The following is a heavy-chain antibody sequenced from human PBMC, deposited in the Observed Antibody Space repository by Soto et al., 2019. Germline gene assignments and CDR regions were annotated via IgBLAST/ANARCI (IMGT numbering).Heavy chain of an antibody. J-gene: IGHJ4*01. CDR1: DFMFNNFV. V-gene: IGHV1-18*01. CDR2: LSGYNGIT. Sequence: QGHLVQSGGEVKKPGASVRVACKASDFMFNNFVIPWVRQAPGQGLEWMGWLSGYNGITNYGQRLQGRGLMTTDTATSTAYLELMDLTSNDTAVYYCARDLTRFCSGGRGPCSIWGQGTQVIVSS. D-gene: IGHD2-15*01. CDR3: ARDLTRFCSGGRGPCSI.